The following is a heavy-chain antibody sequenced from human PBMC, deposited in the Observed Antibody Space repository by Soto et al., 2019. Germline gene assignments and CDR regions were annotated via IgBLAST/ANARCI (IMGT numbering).Heavy chain of an antibody. CDR3: ARGLVDLNYYYYYGMDV. CDR1: GGTFSSYA. D-gene: IGHD2-8*02. V-gene: IGHV1-69*01. CDR2: IIPIFGTA. J-gene: IGHJ6*02. Sequence: QVQLVQSGAEVKKPGSSVKVSCKASGGTFSSYAISWVRQAPGQGLEWMGGIIPIFGTANYAQKFQGRVTITAAESTSTAYMELSSLRSEDTAVYYCARGLVDLNYYYYYGMDVWGQGTTVTVSS.